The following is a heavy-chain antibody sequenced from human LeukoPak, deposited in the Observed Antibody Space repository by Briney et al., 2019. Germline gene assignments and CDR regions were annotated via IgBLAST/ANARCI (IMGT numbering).Heavy chain of an antibody. CDR1: GYSFTNSW. D-gene: IGHD5-12*01. Sequence: PGESLKISCKGSGYSFTNSWIGWVRQMPGKGLEWMGIIYPGDSATRYSPSFQGQVTFSVDKSISAAYLQWSSLKASDSAMYYCARLHLGGWLRRNWHFDLWGRGTLVTVSS. V-gene: IGHV5-51*01. CDR2: IYPGDSAT. CDR3: ARLHLGGWLRRNWHFDL. J-gene: IGHJ2*01.